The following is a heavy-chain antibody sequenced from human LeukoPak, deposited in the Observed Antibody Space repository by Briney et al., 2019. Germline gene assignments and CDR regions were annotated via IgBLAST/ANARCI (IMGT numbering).Heavy chain of an antibody. CDR2: IFTTGGA. CDR3: VRDGPSWGLL. J-gene: IGHJ4*02. V-gene: IGHV4-4*07. Sequence: SETLSLTCTVSGGSIGTYYWSWIRQPAGKGLEWIGRIFTTGGANYNPSLKSRVTMSLDTSKNQFSLKLNSVTAADTAVYYCVRDGPSWGLLWGQGALVTVSS. D-gene: IGHD7-27*01. CDR1: GGSIGTYY.